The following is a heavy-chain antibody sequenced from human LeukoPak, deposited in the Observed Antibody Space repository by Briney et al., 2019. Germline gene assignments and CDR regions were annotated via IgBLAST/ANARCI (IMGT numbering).Heavy chain of an antibody. V-gene: IGHV1-46*01. J-gene: IGHJ5*02. Sequence: GASVKVSCKASGYTFTSYDMHWVRQAPGQGLEWMGIINPSGGSTSYAQKFQGRVAMTRDTSTSTVYMELSSLRSADTAVYYCARVGGIYYDSSGNWNWFDPWGQGTLVTVSS. CDR2: INPSGGST. CDR1: GYTFTSYD. CDR3: ARVGGIYYDSSGNWNWFDP. D-gene: IGHD3-22*01.